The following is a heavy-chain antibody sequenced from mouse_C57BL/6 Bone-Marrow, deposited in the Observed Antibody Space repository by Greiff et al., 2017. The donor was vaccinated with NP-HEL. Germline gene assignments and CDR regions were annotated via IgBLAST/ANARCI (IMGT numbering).Heavy chain of an antibody. J-gene: IGHJ3*01. CDR1: GFNIKNTY. V-gene: IGHV14-3*01. D-gene: IGHD1-1*01. CDR2: IDPANGNT. Sequence: VQLKQSVAELVRPGASVKLSCTASGFNIKNTYMHWVKQRPEQGLEWIGRIDPANGNTKYAPKFQGKATITADTSSNTAYLQLSSLTSEDTAIYYCARRTTVVAKRFAYWGQGTLVTVSA. CDR3: ARRTTVVAKRFAY.